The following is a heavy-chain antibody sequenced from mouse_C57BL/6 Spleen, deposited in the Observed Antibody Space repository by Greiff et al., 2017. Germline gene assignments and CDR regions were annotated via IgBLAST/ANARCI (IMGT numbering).Heavy chain of an antibody. D-gene: IGHD1-3*01. CDR3: AREGIYYYAMDY. V-gene: IGHV3-6*01. J-gene: IGHJ4*01. CDR2: ISNDGSN. CDR1: GYSITSGYY. Sequence: EVKLVESGPGLVKPSQSLSLTCSVTGYSITSGYYWNWIRQFPGNKLEWMGYISNDGSNNYNPSLKNRISITRDTSKNQFFLKLNSVTTEDTATYYCAREGIYYYAMDYWGQGTSVTVSS.